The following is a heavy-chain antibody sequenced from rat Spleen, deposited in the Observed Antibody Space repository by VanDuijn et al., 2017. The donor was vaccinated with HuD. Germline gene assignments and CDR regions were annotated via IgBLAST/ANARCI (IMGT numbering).Heavy chain of an antibody. V-gene: IGHV5-29*01. CDR1: GFTFSNYG. CDR3: ARRGRGYFDY. CDR2: ISYDGGST. J-gene: IGHJ2*01. Sequence: EVQLVESGGGLVQPGRSLKLSCAASGFTFSNYGMAWVRQAPKKGLEWVASISYDGGSTYYRDSVKGRFTISRDNAKSTLYLQMDSLRSEDTATYYCARRGRGYFDYWGQGVMVTVSS. D-gene: IGHD1-11*01.